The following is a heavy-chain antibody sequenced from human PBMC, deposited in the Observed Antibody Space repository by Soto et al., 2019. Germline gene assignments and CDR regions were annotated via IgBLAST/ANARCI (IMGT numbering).Heavy chain of an antibody. CDR1: GSSISSGGYY. CDR3: AAPGPDQPRPILGWPPGY. J-gene: IGHJ4*02. CDR2: IYYSGST. Sequence: SETLSLTCTVSGSSISSGGYYWSWIRQHPGKGLEWIGYIYYSGSTYYNPSLKRRATMSVDTSKNQISLKLSSVTAADTAVYYCAAPGPDQPRPILGWPPGYWGQGTLVTVSS. V-gene: IGHV4-31*03. D-gene: IGHD3-3*01.